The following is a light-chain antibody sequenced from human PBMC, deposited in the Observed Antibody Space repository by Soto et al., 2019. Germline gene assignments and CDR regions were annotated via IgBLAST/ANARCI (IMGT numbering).Light chain of an antibody. V-gene: IGKV3-11*01. CDR1: QSVSSY. Sequence: EIVLTQFPATLSLSPGDGATLSCRASQSVSSYLAWYQQKRGQAPRLLIYDSSNRATGIPARFSGSGSGTDFSLTIDRLEPEDFAVYYCQHYGRSPGLFTFGPGTKVDIK. J-gene: IGKJ3*01. CDR2: DSS. CDR3: QHYGRSPGLFT.